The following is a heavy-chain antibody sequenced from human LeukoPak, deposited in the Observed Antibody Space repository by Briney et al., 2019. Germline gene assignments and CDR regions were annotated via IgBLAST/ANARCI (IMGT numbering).Heavy chain of an antibody. CDR2: IYYSGST. Sequence: PSETLSLTCTVSGGSISSSSYYWGWIRQPPGKGLEWIGSIYYSGSTYYNPSLKSRVTISVDTSKNQFSLKLSSVTAADTAVYYCARGNRGELLFDYWGQGTLVTVSS. V-gene: IGHV4-39*07. J-gene: IGHJ4*02. CDR3: ARGNRGELLFDY. D-gene: IGHD1-14*01. CDR1: GGSISSSSYY.